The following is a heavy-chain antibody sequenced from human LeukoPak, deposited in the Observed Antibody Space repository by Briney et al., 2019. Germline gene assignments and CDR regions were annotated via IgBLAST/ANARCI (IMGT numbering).Heavy chain of an antibody. V-gene: IGHV1-18*01. CDR1: GYTFTSYG. D-gene: IGHD2-2*01. Sequence: ASVKVSCKASGYTFTSYGITWVRRAHGQGLEWLGWIRVYNGNTNYAKNFQDRVTMTTDTSTNTAYMELSSLRSDDTAVYYCARVPLGYCSSTSCSPYAFDIWGQGTMVTVSS. CDR2: IRVYNGNT. J-gene: IGHJ3*02. CDR3: ARVPLGYCSSTSCSPYAFDI.